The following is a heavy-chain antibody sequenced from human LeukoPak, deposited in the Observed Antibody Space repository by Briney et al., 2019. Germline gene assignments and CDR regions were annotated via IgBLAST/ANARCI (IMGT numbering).Heavy chain of an antibody. D-gene: IGHD3-16*01. V-gene: IGHV1-18*01. Sequence: ASVKVSCKSFGYTSTTYGINWVRQAPGQGLEWMGWISTDNGDTTYAQKFQGRVTMTTDTSTGTAYMELRSLRSDDTAVYYCAREGLGELTLDCWGQGTLVTVSS. CDR2: ISTDNGDT. CDR3: AREGLGELTLDC. CDR1: GYTSTTYG. J-gene: IGHJ4*02.